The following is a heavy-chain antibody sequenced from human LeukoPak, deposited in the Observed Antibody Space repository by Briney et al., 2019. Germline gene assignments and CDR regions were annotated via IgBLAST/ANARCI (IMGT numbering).Heavy chain of an antibody. J-gene: IGHJ6*02. V-gene: IGHV3-23*01. Sequence: GGSLRLSCAASGFTFNTYAMSWVRQAPGKGLEWVSGISISGTHYADSVKGRFSISRDNSKNTLYLQMNSLRAEDTAVYYCARDMDVWGQGTTVTVSS. CDR3: ARDMDV. CDR1: GFTFNTYA. CDR2: ISISGT.